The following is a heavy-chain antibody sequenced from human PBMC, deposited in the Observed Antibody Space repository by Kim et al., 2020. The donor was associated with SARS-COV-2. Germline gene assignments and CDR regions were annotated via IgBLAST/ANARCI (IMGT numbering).Heavy chain of an antibody. CDR3: ARLGWYEVNHYYYGMDV. CDR1: GGSISSYY. Sequence: SETLSLTCTVSGGSISSYYWSWIRQPPGKGLEWIGYIYYSGSTNYNPSLKSRVTISVDTSKNQFSLKLSSVTAADTAVYYCARLGWYEVNHYYYGMDVWGQGTTVTVSS. D-gene: IGHD6-19*01. V-gene: IGHV4-59*13. J-gene: IGHJ6*02. CDR2: IYYSGST.